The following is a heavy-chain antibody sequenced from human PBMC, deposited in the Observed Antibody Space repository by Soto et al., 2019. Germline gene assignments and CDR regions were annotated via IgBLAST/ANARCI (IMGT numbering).Heavy chain of an antibody. D-gene: IGHD3-22*01. CDR1: GFTFSSYA. J-gene: IGHJ4*02. Sequence: VQLVESGGGVVQPGRSLRLSCAASGFTFSSYAMHWVRQAPGKGLEWVSYISSSGSTIYYADSVKGRFTISRDNAKNSLYLQMNSLRAEDTAVYYCARNYYYDSSGYYPSHFDYWGQGTLVTVSS. CDR3: ARNYYYDSSGYYPSHFDY. CDR2: ISSSGSTI. V-gene: IGHV3-48*03.